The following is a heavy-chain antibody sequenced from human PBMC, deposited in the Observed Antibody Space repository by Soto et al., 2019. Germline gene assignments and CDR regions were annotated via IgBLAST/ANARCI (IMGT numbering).Heavy chain of an antibody. V-gene: IGHV3-23*01. J-gene: IGHJ4*02. CDR2: ISVSDAFI. CDR3: TRETVAGITGLDY. D-gene: IGHD1-20*01. CDR1: GFTLSVFA. Sequence: GGSLRLSCVASGFTLSVFAVNWVRQAPGKGLEWVSGISVSDAFIYYADSVRGRFSISRDASENILYLQMNSLRVDDTALYYCTRETVAGITGLDYWGPGTLVTVSS.